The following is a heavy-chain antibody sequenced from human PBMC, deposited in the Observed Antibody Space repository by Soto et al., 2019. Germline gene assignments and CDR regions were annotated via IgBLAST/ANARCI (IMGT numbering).Heavy chain of an antibody. CDR1: GGSISSSNW. D-gene: IGHD3-10*01. CDR2: IYHSGST. J-gene: IGHJ4*02. CDR3: ARRWGEGRVDY. V-gene: IGHV4-4*02. Sequence: QVQLQESGPGLVKPSGTLSLTCAVSGGSISSSNWWSWVRQPPGKGLQWIGEIYHSGSTNYIPSLKGRVTIPVGKSRNQFSLKLSSVTAADTAVYYCARRWGEGRVDYWGQGTLVTVSS.